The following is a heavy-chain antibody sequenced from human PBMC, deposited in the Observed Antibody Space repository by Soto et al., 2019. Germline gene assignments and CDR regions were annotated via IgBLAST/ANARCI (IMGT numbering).Heavy chain of an antibody. D-gene: IGHD3-10*01. Sequence: GASVKVSCKASGGTFSSYAISWVRQAPGQGLEWMGGIIPIFGTANYAQKFQGRVTITADESTSTAYMELSSLRSEDTAVYYCARDFGPPQAFDIWGQGTMVTVS. V-gene: IGHV1-69*13. J-gene: IGHJ3*02. CDR1: GGTFSSYA. CDR2: IIPIFGTA. CDR3: ARDFGPPQAFDI.